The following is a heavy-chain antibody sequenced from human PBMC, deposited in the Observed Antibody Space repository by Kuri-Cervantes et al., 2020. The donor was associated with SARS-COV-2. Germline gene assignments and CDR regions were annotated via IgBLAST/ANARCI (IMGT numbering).Heavy chain of an antibody. V-gene: IGHV4-31*03. CDR3: ARGGTTTGHDNDAFDI. CDR2: IYYSGST. CDR1: GGSISSGGYY. D-gene: IGHD4-17*01. Sequence: SETLSLTCTVSGGSISSGGYYWSWIRQHPGKGLEWIGYIYYSGSTYYNPSLKSRVTISVDTSKNQFSLKLSSVTAADTAVCYCARGGTTTGHDNDAFDIWGQGTMVTVSS. J-gene: IGHJ3*02.